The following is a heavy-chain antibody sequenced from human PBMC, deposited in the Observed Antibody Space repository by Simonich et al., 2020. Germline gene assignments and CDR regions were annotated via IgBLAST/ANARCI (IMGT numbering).Heavy chain of an antibody. CDR3: ARFAVLPIYGQPPWYFDY. CDR2: INHSGST. CDR1: GGSFSGYY. D-gene: IGHD2-2*02. V-gene: IGHV4-34*01. J-gene: IGHJ4*02. Sequence: QVQLQQWGAGLLKPSETLSLTCAVYGGSFSGYYWSWIRQPPGKGLEWIGEINHSGSTNYNPSLKSRGTISVDTSKNQFSMKLSSVTAADTAVYYCARFAVLPIYGQPPWYFDYWGQGTLVTVSS.